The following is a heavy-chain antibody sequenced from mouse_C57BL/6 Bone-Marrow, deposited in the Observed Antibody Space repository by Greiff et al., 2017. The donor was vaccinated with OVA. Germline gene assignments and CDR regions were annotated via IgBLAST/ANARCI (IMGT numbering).Heavy chain of an antibody. V-gene: IGHV2-2*01. CDR2: IWSGGST. CDR3: ATSYYSNYDFDY. J-gene: IGHJ2*01. D-gene: IGHD2-5*01. CDR1: GFSLTSYG. Sequence: VKLMELGPGLVQPSQSLSITCTVSGFSLTSYGVHWVRQSPGKGLEWLGVIWSGGSTDYNAAFISRLSISKDNSKSQVFFKMNSLQADDTAIYYCATSYYSNYDFDYWGQGTTLTVSS.